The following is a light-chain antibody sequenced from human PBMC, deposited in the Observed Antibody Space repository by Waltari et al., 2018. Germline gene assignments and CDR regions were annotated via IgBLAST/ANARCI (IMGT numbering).Light chain of an antibody. CDR3: MQGTHWPPWT. CDR1: QSLVHSDGKTY. V-gene: IGKV2-30*02. J-gene: IGKJ1*01. Sequence: DVVMTQSPLSLPVTLGQPASISCKSSQSLVHSDGKTYLNWFQQRPGQSPRRLIYKVSNRDSGVPDRFSGSGSGTDFTLKISRVEAEDVGVYYCMQGTHWPPWTFGQETKVEIK. CDR2: KVS.